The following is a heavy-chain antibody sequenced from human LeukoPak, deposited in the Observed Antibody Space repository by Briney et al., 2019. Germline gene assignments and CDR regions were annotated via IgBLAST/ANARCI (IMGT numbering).Heavy chain of an antibody. V-gene: IGHV3-30*02. D-gene: IGHD3-3*01. CDR2: IRYDGSNK. J-gene: IGHJ4*02. Sequence: QPGGSLRLSCAASGFTFSSYGMHWVRQAPGKGLEWVAFIRYDGSNKYYADSVKGRFTISRDNSKNTLYLQMNSLRAEDTAVYYCAKDGVGFLEWLYPNYFDYWGQGTLVTVSS. CDR1: GFTFSSYG. CDR3: AKDGVGFLEWLYPNYFDY.